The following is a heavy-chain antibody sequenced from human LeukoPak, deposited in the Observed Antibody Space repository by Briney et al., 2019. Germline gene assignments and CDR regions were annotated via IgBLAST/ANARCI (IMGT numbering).Heavy chain of an antibody. CDR2: IYYSGST. J-gene: IGHJ4*02. CDR3: ARWYSYSYDHDY. Sequence: SETLSLTCTVSGGSISSGDYYWSWIRQPPGKGLEWIGYIYYSGSTYYNPSLKSRVTISVDTSKNQFSLKLSSVTAADTAVYYCARWYSYSYDHDYWGQGTLVTVSS. V-gene: IGHV4-30-4*08. D-gene: IGHD5-18*01. CDR1: GGSISSGDYY.